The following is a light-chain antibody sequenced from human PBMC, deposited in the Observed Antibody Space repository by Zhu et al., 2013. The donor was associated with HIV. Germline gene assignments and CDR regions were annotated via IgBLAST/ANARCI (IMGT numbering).Light chain of an antibody. CDR1: KIGGRS. CDR3: QVWDNSADQVV. J-gene: IGLJ2*01. CDR2: DDD. Sequence: SYGLTQPPSVSVAPGKTATITCGGHKIGGRSVHWNQQKPGQAPMLVIYDDDGRPSGIPDRFSGFNSGDTATLTISSVEVEDEADYYCQVWDNSADQVVFGRRDQADRP. V-gene: IGLV3-21*04.